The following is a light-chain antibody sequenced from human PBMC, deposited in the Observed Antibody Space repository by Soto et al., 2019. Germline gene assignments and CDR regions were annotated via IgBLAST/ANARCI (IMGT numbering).Light chain of an antibody. CDR1: QGVTTT. CDR2: DVS. Sequence: VLSQSPATLSVTPWEKANLCCRAGQGVTTTFAWYQQKSGQSPRLLIYDVSIRATGVPARFSGTGSETDFTLTISGLQSEDSAVYFCQQYNNWPFAFGQGTLPEV. V-gene: IGKV3-15*01. CDR3: QQYNNWPFA. J-gene: IGKJ5*01.